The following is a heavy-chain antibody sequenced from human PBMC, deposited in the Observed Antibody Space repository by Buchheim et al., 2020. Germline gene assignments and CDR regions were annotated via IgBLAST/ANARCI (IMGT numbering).Heavy chain of an antibody. J-gene: IGHJ4*02. CDR3: ARDLLEGYCSSTSCSGY. CDR1: GFTFSSYS. D-gene: IGHD2-2*01. Sequence: EVQLVESGGGLVKPGGSLRLSCAASGFTFSSYSMNWVRQAPGKGLEWVSSISSSSSYIYYADSVKGRFTISRDHAKNSLYLQMNSLRAEDTAVYYCARDLLEGYCSSTSCSGYWGQGTL. V-gene: IGHV3-21*01. CDR2: ISSSSSYI.